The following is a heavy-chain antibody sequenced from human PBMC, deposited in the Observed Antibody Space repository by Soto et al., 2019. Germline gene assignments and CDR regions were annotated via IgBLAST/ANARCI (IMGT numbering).Heavy chain of an antibody. J-gene: IGHJ4*02. CDR2: ISRSGGTT. Sequence: LRLSCAASGFTFSSFAMSWVRQAPGKGLEWVSGISRSGGTTYYADSVKGRFTISRDNSKHTLYLQVNSLRAGDTAVYYCAKAPGSGWLFDYWGQGTLVTVSS. V-gene: IGHV3-23*01. CDR3: AKAPGSGWLFDY. CDR1: GFTFSSFA. D-gene: IGHD6-19*01.